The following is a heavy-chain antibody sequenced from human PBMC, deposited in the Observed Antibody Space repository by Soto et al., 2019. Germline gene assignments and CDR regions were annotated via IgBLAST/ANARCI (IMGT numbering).Heavy chain of an antibody. V-gene: IGHV4-31*03. CDR3: ARRDRSGFSYWLDT. D-gene: IGHD3-22*01. CDR1: GGSISSGDYY. J-gene: IGHJ5*02. CDR2: IYFSGTT. Sequence: QVQLQESGPGLVKPSQTLSLTCTVSGGSISSGDYYWSWIRQHPGKGLEWIGTIYFSGTTYYNPSLKSRVTISVDTSKSKFSLKLSSVTAADTAVYYCARRDRSGFSYWLDTWGQGTLVTVSS.